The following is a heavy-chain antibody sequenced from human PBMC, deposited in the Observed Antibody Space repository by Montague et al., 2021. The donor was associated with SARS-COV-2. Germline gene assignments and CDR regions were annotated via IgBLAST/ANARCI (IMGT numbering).Heavy chain of an antibody. CDR3: ARAHITMIVVVDAFDI. CDR1: GGSLSGYD. CDR2: INHSGST. Sequence: TLSLTCAVYGGSLSGYDWSWIRRPPGKGLEWIGEINHSGSTKYNPSLKSRVTISVDTSKNQFSLKLSSVTAADTAVYYCARAHITMIVVVDAFDIWGQGTMVTVSS. D-gene: IGHD3-22*01. V-gene: IGHV4-34*09. J-gene: IGHJ3*02.